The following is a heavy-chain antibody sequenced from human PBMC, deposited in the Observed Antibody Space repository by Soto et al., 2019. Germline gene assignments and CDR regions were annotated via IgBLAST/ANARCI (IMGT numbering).Heavy chain of an antibody. V-gene: IGHV1-46*03. CDR3: ARDRCSGGSCYPTYNWFDP. CDR1: GYTFTSYY. J-gene: IGHJ5*02. Sequence: QVQLVQSGAEVKKPGASVKVSCKASGYTFTSYYMHWVRQAPGQGLEWMGIINPSGGSTSYAQKLQGRVTMTRDTSTSTVYMELSSLRSEDTAVYYCARDRCSGGSCYPTYNWFDPWGQGTLVTVSS. CDR2: INPSGGST. D-gene: IGHD2-15*01.